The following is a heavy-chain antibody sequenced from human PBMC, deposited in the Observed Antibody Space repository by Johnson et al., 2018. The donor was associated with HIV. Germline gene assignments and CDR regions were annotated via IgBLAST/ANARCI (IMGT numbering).Heavy chain of an antibody. CDR1: GFTFSDCA. D-gene: IGHD6-13*01. Sequence: EVQLVESGGGWIQPGGSLRLSCAASGFTFSDCAMSWVRQAPGKGLVWVSRINSDGSTTSYADSVKGRFTISRDNAKNTLYLQMNRLRAEDTAVYYCALSGGAAAYDAFDIWGQGTMVTVSS. CDR2: INSDGSTT. J-gene: IGHJ3*02. CDR3: ALSGGAAAYDAFDI. V-gene: IGHV3-74*02.